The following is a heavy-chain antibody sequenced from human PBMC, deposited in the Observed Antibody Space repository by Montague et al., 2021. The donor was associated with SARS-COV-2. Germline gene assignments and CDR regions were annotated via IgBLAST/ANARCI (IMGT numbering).Heavy chain of an antibody. D-gene: IGHD3-9*01. CDR3: ARPGNILYGFYNHPFDY. CDR1: GGSVISDTYF. V-gene: IGHV4-61*01. Sequence: SDTLSLTCTVSGGSVISDTYFWSWIRQPPGKGLEWIAYIYDSDTTNNNPSFWSRLIMSSDRSKNQFSLKLTSVTPTDTAVYYCARPGNILYGFYNHPFDYWGQGIMVTVSS. J-gene: IGHJ4*02. CDR2: IYDSDTT.